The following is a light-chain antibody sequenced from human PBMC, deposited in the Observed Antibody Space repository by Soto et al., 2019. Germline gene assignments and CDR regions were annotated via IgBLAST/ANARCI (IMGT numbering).Light chain of an antibody. V-gene: IGKV1-13*02. Sequence: AIQLTQSPSSLSASVGDRVTITCRASQGISSALAWYQQKPGKAPKLLIYDASSLESGVPSRFSGSGSGTDFTLTISSLQPEDFATYYCQQFKSYPKGLTFGGGTKVEIK. CDR2: DAS. J-gene: IGKJ4*01. CDR1: QGISSA. CDR3: QQFKSYPKGLT.